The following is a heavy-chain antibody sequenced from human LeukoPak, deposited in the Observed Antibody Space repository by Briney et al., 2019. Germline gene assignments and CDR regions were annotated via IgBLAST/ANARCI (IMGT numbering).Heavy chain of an antibody. CDR1: GGSVISGHYC. D-gene: IGHD3-10*01. CDR2: VHFNGQT. CDR3: AKLPTGFPNWFDP. Sequence: SETLSLTCTVSGGSVISGHYCWGWVRQPPGKGLQWIASVHFNGQTYSNPSLSGRVTMSIDTSKNKFSLKVTSLTAADTAVYYCAKLPTGFPNWFDPWGQGTLVTVSS. V-gene: IGHV4-39*01. J-gene: IGHJ5*02.